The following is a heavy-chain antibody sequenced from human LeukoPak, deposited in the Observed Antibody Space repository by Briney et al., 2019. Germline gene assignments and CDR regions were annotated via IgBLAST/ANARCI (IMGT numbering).Heavy chain of an antibody. CDR2: IRSKAYGGTT. CDR1: GFTFGDYA. CDR3: AKAEGYDSSGWYPYFDY. Sequence: GGSLRLSCTASGFTFGDYAMSWFRQAPGKGLEWVGFIRSKAYGGTTEYAASVKGRFTISRDNSKSTLYLQMSSLRAEDTAVYYCAKAEGYDSSGWYPYFDYWGQGTLVTVSS. D-gene: IGHD3-22*01. J-gene: IGHJ4*02. V-gene: IGHV3-49*03.